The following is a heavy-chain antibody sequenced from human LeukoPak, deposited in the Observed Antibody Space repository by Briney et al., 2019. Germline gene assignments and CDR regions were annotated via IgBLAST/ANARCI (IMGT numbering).Heavy chain of an antibody. Sequence: PSETLSLTCTVSGGSISTYYWSWIRQPPGKGLEWIGFIYNRGSTKYNPSLGSRGTISEDTAKNQFSLKLTSVTAADTAIYYCVRGGSVNPALIDYWGQGTLVTVSS. J-gene: IGHJ4*02. CDR2: IYNRGST. CDR3: VRGGSVNPALIDY. CDR1: GGSISTYY. D-gene: IGHD1-14*01. V-gene: IGHV4-59*01.